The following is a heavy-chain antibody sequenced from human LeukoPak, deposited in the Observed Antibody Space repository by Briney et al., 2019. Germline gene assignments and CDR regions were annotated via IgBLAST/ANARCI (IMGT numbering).Heavy chain of an antibody. Sequence: GGSLRLSCAASGFTFSSYWMNWVRQAPGKGLEWVANIKQDGSEKYYVDSVKGRFTISRDNAKNSLYLQMNSLRAEDTAVYYCWGTIFGVVTQYYFDYWGQGTLVTVSS. CDR2: IKQDGSEK. CDR3: WGTIFGVVTQYYFDY. J-gene: IGHJ4*02. CDR1: GFTFSSYW. D-gene: IGHD3-3*01. V-gene: IGHV3-7*01.